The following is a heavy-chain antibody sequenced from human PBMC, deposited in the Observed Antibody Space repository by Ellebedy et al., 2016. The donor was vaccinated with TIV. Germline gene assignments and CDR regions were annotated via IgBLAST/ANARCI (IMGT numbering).Heavy chain of an antibody. D-gene: IGHD3-22*01. V-gene: IGHV4-59*08. CDR2: IYHNRNT. J-gene: IGHJ4*02. CDR3: ARQYNYGTSVYYVDY. Sequence: MPSETLSLTCTVSGGSISSYYWTWIRQPPGKGLEWIGYIYHNRNTNYNPYLKSRVTISVDTSKNQFSLKLSSVTAADTAVYYCARQYNYGTSVYYVDYWGQGTLLTVSS. CDR1: GGSISSYY.